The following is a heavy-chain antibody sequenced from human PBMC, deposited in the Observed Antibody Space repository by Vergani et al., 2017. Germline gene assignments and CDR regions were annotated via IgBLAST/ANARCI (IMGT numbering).Heavy chain of an antibody. CDR3: VRFDCGDCWFFDY. J-gene: IGHJ4*02. CDR1: RYSISTGSY. Sequence: QVQLEESGPGLVKPAETLSLTCIVSRYSISTGSYLGCIRQSPDKGLGWIGSMFHGGNSYFNPALTSRATISIDTSKNQFYLEMTSVTAADTAVYFCVRFDCGDCWFFDYWGRGLLVTVSS. CDR2: MFHGGNS. D-gene: IGHD4-17*01. V-gene: IGHV4-38-2*02.